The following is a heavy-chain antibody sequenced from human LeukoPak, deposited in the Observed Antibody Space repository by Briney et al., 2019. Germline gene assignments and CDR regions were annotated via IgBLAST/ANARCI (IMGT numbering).Heavy chain of an antibody. V-gene: IGHV1-8*01. D-gene: IGHD2-21*02. CDR1: GYTFTSYD. J-gene: IGHJ4*02. Sequence: ASVTVSCKASGYTFTSYDINWVRQAAGQGLEWMGWMNPNSGNTGYAQKFQGRVTMARNTSISTAYMELSSLRSEDTAVYYCARGAYCGGDCSDYWGQGTLVTVSS. CDR2: MNPNSGNT. CDR3: ARGAYCGGDCSDY.